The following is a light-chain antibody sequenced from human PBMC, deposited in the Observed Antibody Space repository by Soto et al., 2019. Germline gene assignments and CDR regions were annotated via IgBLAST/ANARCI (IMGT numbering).Light chain of an antibody. CDR1: SSDVGNYDY. J-gene: IGLJ2*01. Sequence: QSALTQPPSASRSPGQSVTISCTGTSSDVGNYDYVSWYQHHPGKAPKLMIYEVSKRPSGVPDRFSGSKSGNTASLTVSGLQAEDEADYYCSSYAGSDNHVVFGRGTKLTVL. V-gene: IGLV2-8*01. CDR3: SSYAGSDNHVV. CDR2: EVS.